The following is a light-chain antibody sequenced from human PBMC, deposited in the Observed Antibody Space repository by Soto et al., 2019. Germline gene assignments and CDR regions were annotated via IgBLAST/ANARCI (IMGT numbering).Light chain of an antibody. CDR1: TRDVGCYNF. CDR2: EVS. CDR3: SSYTSSGTRV. J-gene: IGLJ1*01. Sequence: QSALTQPASVSGSPGQSITISCTGTTRDVGCYNFVSWYQLHPGKAPKLMIFEVSNRPSGVSNRFSGSKSGNTASRTISGLQAEVEVDYYCSSYTSSGTRVFGTGTKLTVL. V-gene: IGLV2-14*01.